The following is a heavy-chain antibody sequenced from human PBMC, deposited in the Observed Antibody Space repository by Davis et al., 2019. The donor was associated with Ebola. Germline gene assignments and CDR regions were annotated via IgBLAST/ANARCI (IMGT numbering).Heavy chain of an antibody. V-gene: IGHV3-23*01. CDR1: GFTSRSYD. J-gene: IGHJ4*02. D-gene: IGHD6-13*01. CDR2: ISGGGGTT. Sequence: GGFLRPSFQASGFTSRSYDMSWVRQAPGQGLQWVSRISGGGGTTKYADSVKGRFTISRDNSRNTLYLQMNSLLVEDTALYYCAKERSRRYTFDYWGQGTPVTVSS. CDR3: AKERSRRYTFDY.